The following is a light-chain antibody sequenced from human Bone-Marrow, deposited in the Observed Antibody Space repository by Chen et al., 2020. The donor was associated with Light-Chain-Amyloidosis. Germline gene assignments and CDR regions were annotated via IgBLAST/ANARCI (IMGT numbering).Light chain of an antibody. J-gene: IGLJ3*02. Sequence: SYVLTQPSSVSAAPGQTATTACGGNNLGSTSVHWYQQTPGQAPLLVVYDDSDRPAGIPERLSGSNSGNTATLTISRVEAGDEADYYCQVWDRSSDRPVFGGGTKLTVL. V-gene: IGLV3-21*02. CDR3: QVWDRSSDRPV. CDR1: NLGSTS. CDR2: DDS.